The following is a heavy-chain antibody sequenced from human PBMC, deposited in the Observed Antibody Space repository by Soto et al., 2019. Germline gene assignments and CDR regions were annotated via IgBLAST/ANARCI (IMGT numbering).Heavy chain of an antibody. V-gene: IGHV1-69*08. CDR3: AGDPDSHYNDSHASSYP. Sequence: QVQLVQSGAEVKKPGSSVKVSCKASGGTFSTYTITWVRQAPGQGLEWMGRIIPIIGIINYAQKFQRRVTISADKFTGTVYVELTGLRSDDTAVYYCAGDPDSHYNDSHASSYPWGQGTLGTVSS. J-gene: IGHJ5*02. CDR2: IIPIIGII. CDR1: GGTFSTYT. D-gene: IGHD4-4*01.